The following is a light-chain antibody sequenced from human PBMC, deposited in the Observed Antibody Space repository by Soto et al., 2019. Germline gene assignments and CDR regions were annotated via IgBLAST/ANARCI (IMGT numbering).Light chain of an antibody. V-gene: IGLV4-69*01. J-gene: IGLJ3*02. Sequence: QAVLTQSPSASASLGASVKLTCTLSSGHNNYAIAWHQQQPEKGPRYLMKLNSDGRYIKGDGIPDRFSGSSSGAERYLTISSLQSEDEADYYCQTWDTGIQVFGGGTKVTVL. CDR3: QTWDTGIQV. CDR2: LNSDGRY. CDR1: SGHNNYA.